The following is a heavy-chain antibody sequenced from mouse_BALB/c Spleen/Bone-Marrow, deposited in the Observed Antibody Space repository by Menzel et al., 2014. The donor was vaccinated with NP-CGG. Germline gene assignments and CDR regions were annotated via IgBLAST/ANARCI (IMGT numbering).Heavy chain of an antibody. J-gene: IGHJ2*01. V-gene: IGHV1S130*01. CDR1: GYTFTSSW. CDR2: IHPNSGNT. CDR3: ALGLPYFDY. D-gene: IGHD4-1*01. Sequence: QVQLQQSGTVLVGPGVSVKLSCKASGYTFTSSWMHWAKQRPGQGLEWIGEIHPNSGNTNYNEKFKGKATLTVDTSSSTAYVDLNSLTSENSAVYYCALGLPYFDYWGQGTTLTVSS.